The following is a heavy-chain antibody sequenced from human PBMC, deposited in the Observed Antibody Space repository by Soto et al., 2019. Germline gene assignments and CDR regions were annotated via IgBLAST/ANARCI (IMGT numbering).Heavy chain of an antibody. V-gene: IGHV3-30*09. J-gene: IGHJ6*02. CDR1: GFTFNRYA. CDR3: GKPHGYGSGRNTLFGVAV. CDR2: ISFGGSDS. Sequence: QVQLVESGGAVVQPGRSLRLSCAASGFTFNRYAMHWVRQAPGKGLEWVAFISFGGSDSYYADSVKGRFALSRDNSKNTMYLELNSLGHEDTAVYYCGKPHGYGSGRNTLFGVAVWGQGTAVTVSS. D-gene: IGHD3-10*01.